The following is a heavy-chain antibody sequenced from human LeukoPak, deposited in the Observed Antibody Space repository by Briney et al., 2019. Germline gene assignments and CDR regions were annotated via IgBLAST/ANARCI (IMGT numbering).Heavy chain of an antibody. J-gene: IGHJ3*02. CDR3: ARERTSVRPNHKDAFDI. D-gene: IGHD3-16*02. CDR2: MNPNSGNT. V-gene: IGHV1-8*03. CDR1: GYTFTSYD. Sequence: ASVKVSCKASGYTFTSYDINWVRQATGQGLEWMGWMNPNSGNTGYAQKFQGRVTITRNTSISTAYMELSSLRSDDTAVYYCARERTSVRPNHKDAFDIWGQGTMVTVSS.